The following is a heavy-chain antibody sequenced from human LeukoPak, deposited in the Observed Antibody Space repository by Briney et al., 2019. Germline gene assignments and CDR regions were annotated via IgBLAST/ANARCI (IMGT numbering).Heavy chain of an antibody. V-gene: IGHV3-33*01. CDR3: ARDGSSGWYWVDY. J-gene: IGHJ4*02. D-gene: IGHD6-19*01. CDR2: IWYDGSNK. CDR1: GFTFSSYG. Sequence: GGSLRLSCAASGFTFSSYGMHWVRQAPGKGLEWVAVIWYDGSNKYYADSVKGRFIISRDNSKNTLYLQMNGLRAEDTAVYYCARDGSSGWYWVDYWGQGTLVTVSS.